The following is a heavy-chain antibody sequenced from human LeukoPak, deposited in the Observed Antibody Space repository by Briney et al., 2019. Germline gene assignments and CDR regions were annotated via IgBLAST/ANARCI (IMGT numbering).Heavy chain of an antibody. J-gene: IGHJ4*02. CDR3: ARQVSCDTTTCYAGMPPDY. CDR1: GFTFSGYT. D-gene: IGHD2-2*01. Sequence: PGGSLRLSCAASGFTFSGYTMNWVRQAPGKGLEWVSVISGSDGSTYYADSVRGRFTISRGDSGNTLFLQMNSLRAEDTAVYYCARQVSCDTTTCYAGMPPDYWGQGTLVTVSS. CDR2: ISGSDGST. V-gene: IGHV3-23*01.